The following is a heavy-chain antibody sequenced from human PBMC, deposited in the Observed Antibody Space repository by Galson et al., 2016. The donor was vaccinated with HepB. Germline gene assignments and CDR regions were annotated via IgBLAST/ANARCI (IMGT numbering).Heavy chain of an antibody. D-gene: IGHD1-26*01. CDR1: GGSIGGYY. Sequence: SETLSLTCTVSGGSIGGYYWSWIRQPPGKGLEWIGFIYSNGPTNYNPPPKSGVTIALNTSKNQFSLRLSSVTAADTAVYYCARAQYSVTSYSYYFDYWGQGTLVTVSS. CDR3: ARAQYSVTSYSYYFDY. J-gene: IGHJ4*02. V-gene: IGHV4-4*08. CDR2: IYSNGPT.